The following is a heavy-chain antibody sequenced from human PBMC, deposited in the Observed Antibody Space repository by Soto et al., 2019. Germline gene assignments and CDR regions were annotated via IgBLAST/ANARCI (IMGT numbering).Heavy chain of an antibody. D-gene: IGHD2-21*02. CDR3: ARVSTGDTAPNYFDF. V-gene: IGHV3-33*01. CDR1: GFTFSYYG. CDR2: IWFDGTRE. Sequence: QVHLVESGGGVVQPGTSLRLSCAASGFTFSYYGMHWVHQAPGQGLEWVAFIWFDGTREFYTDSVKGRFSISRDNSNNTLYLQMNSLTAEDTALYYCARVSTGDTAPNYFDFWGQGTLVTVSS. J-gene: IGHJ4*02.